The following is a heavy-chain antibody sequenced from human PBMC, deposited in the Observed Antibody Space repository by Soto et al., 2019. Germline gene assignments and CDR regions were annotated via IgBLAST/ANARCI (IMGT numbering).Heavy chain of an antibody. D-gene: IGHD3-3*01. CDR2: MNPNSGNT. Sequence: ASVKVSCKASGYTFTSHDINWVRQATGQGLEWMGWMNPNSGNTGYAQKFQGRVTMTRNTSISTAYMELSSLRSEDTAVYYCAREGQYYDFWSGYPAHYYYMDVWGKGTTVTVSS. J-gene: IGHJ6*03. CDR1: GYTFTSHD. V-gene: IGHV1-8*01. CDR3: AREGQYYDFWSGYPAHYYYMDV.